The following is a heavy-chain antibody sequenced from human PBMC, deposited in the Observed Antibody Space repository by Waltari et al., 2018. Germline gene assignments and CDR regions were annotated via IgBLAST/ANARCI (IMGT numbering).Heavy chain of an antibody. J-gene: IGHJ5*02. Sequence: QVQLQESGPGLVKPSETLSLTCPVSGGSISGYYWNWIRPPAGKGLEWIGRVYTSGSTNYNPSLKSRVTMSVDTSKNQFSLKLSSVTAADTAVYFCAREIDRGPGRWFDPWGQGTLVTVSS. CDR3: AREIDRGPGRWFDP. V-gene: IGHV4-4*07. CDR2: VYTSGST. D-gene: IGHD1-26*01. CDR1: GGSISGYY.